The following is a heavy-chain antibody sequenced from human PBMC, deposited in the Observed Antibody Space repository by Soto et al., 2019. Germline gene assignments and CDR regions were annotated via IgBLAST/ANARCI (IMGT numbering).Heavy chain of an antibody. CDR3: ARGGYYGSGSPAAFDI. D-gene: IGHD3-10*01. V-gene: IGHV4-30-4*01. CDR2: IYYSGST. CDR1: GGSISSGDYY. Sequence: SETLSLTCTVSGGSISSGDYYWSWIRQPPGKGLEWIGYIYYSGSTYYNPSPKSRVTISVDTSKNQFSLKLSSVTAADTAVYYCARGGYYGSGSPAAFDIWGQGTMVTVSS. J-gene: IGHJ3*02.